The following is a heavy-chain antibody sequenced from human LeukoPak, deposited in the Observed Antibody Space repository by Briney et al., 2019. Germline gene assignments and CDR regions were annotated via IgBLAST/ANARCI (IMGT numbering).Heavy chain of an antibody. V-gene: IGHV4-34*01. CDR3: ARGTNKGAFDI. Sequence: PSETLSLTCAVYGGSFSGYYWTWIRQPPGKGLEWIGEINHSGSTNYNPSLKSRGTISVDTPKSQFSLRLSSVTAADTAVYFCARGTNKGAFDIWGPGTVVTVSS. CDR1: GGSFSGYY. CDR2: INHSGST. J-gene: IGHJ3*02. D-gene: IGHD1-14*01.